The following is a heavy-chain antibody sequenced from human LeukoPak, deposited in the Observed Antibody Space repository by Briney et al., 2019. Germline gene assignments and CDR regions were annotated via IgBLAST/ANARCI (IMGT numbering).Heavy chain of an antibody. D-gene: IGHD6-19*01. Sequence: GGSLRLSCAASGFTFTTYAMSWVRQAPGKGLEWVSTISDSGISTYYADSVKGRFTISRDNSKSTLYLQMNSLRAEDTAVYYCATNPGGWDYWGQGTLVTVSS. V-gene: IGHV3-23*01. CDR1: GFTFTTYA. CDR2: ISDSGIST. CDR3: ATNPGGWDY. J-gene: IGHJ4*02.